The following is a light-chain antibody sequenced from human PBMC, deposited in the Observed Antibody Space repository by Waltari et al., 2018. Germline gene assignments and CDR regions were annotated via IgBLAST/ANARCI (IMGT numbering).Light chain of an antibody. CDR2: ANT. J-gene: IGLJ3*02. CDR1: NSNIGEGYD. V-gene: IGLV1-40*01. CDR3: QSYDSSLSGL. Sequence: QSVLTQPPSVSGAPGQRVTISCTGSNSNIGEGYDGHCYQQLPGTAPNLLIYANTNRPSGVPYRFSGSKSGTSASLAITGLQAEDEADYYCQSYDSSLSGLFGGGTKLTVL.